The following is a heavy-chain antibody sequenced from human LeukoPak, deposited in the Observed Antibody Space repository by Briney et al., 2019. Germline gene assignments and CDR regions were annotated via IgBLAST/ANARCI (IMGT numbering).Heavy chain of an antibody. V-gene: IGHV3-23*01. CDR3: AKHGDNVWGSFRFGLDS. Sequence: GRSLRLSCAASGFTFSSYAMSWVRQTPGKGLEWVSLIIGSGNSIHYADSVKGRFTFSRDNFKNTVFLQLNNLRPEDTAVYYCAKHGDNVWGSFRFGLDSWGQGTLVTVSS. J-gene: IGHJ4*02. CDR2: IIGSGNSI. CDR1: GFTFSSYA. D-gene: IGHD3-16*02.